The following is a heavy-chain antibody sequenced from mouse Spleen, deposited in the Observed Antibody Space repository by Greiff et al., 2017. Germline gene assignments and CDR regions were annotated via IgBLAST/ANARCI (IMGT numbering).Heavy chain of an antibody. D-gene: IGHD1-1*01. V-gene: IGHV1-18*01. CDR3: ARGDTTGLGV. CDR2: INPNNGGT. Sequence: VQLKESGPELVKPGASVKIPCKASGYTFTDYNMDWVKQSHGKSLEWIGDINPNNGGTIYNQKFKGKATLTVDKSSSTAYMELRSLTSEDTAVYYCARGDTTGLGVWGAGTTVTVSS. CDR1: GYTFTDYN. J-gene: IGHJ1*01.